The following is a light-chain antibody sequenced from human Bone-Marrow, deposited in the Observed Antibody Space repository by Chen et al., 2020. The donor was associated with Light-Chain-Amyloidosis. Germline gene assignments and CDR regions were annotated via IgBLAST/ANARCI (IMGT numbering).Light chain of an antibody. CDR2: AAT. J-gene: IGKJ4*01. Sequence: DIQMTQSTSSLSASVGDRVTITCRASRGIKTWLAWYQQQPGKAPRLLIYAATRLQDGVPSRFSGSGSGTDFTLTINDLQPKDFATYFCQQADSFPLLTFGGGTRVEI. V-gene: IGKV1-12*01. CDR3: QQADSFPLLT. CDR1: RGIKTW.